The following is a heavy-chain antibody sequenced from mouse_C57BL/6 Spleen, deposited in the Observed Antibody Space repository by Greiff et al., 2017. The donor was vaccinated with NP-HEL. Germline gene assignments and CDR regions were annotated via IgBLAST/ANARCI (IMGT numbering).Heavy chain of an antibody. J-gene: IGHJ2*01. CDR3: ASSPPFDY. Sequence: VQLKQSGGDLVKPGGSLKLSCAASGFTFSSYGMSWVRQTPDKRLEWVATISSGGSYTYYPDSVKGRFTISRDNAKNTLYLQMSSLKSEDTAMYYCASSPPFDYWGQGTTLTVSS. CDR2: ISSGGSYT. V-gene: IGHV5-6*01. CDR1: GFTFSSYG.